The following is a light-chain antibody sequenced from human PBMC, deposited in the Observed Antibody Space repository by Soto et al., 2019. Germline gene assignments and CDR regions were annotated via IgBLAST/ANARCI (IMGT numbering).Light chain of an antibody. CDR1: GSNIGSNS. Sequence: QSVLTQPPSASGTAGQVVTISCSGGGSNIGSNSVYWYQHLPRMAPKLLIYYNNQRPSGVPDRFSGSRSGTSASLAIVGLRSEDEAVYYCAAWDASLSACVFGNGTKVTVL. CDR3: AAWDASLSACV. V-gene: IGLV1-47*02. CDR2: YNN. J-gene: IGLJ1*01.